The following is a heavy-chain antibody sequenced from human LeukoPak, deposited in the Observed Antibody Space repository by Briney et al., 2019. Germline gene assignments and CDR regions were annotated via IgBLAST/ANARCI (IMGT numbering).Heavy chain of an antibody. CDR3: ARGQGYDILTGCHYYYMDV. Sequence: SETLSLTCAVYGGSFSGYYWSWIRQPPGKGLEWIGEINHSGSTNYNPSLKSRVTISVDTSKNQFSLKLSSVTAADTAVYYCARGQGYDILTGCHYYYMDVWGKGTTVTVSS. CDR1: GGSFSGYY. D-gene: IGHD3-9*01. CDR2: INHSGST. V-gene: IGHV4-34*01. J-gene: IGHJ6*03.